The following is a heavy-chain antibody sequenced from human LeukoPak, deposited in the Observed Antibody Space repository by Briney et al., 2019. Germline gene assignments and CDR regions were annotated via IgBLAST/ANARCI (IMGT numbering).Heavy chain of an antibody. Sequence: GGSLSLSCTTSGFTFGDYAISWARQAPGQGLEWLGFIRSKVYGETTVYAASVKGRFTVSRDDSNNLAYLEMNSLRTEDTAMYYCTRLVPYLDYWGQGTLVTVSS. J-gene: IGHJ4*02. CDR1: GFTFGDYA. CDR2: IRSKVYGETT. V-gene: IGHV3-49*04. D-gene: IGHD2-2*01. CDR3: TRLVPYLDY.